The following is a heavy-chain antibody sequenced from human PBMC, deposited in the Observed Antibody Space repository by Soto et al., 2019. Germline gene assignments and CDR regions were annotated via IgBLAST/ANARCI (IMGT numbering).Heavy chain of an antibody. CDR3: ARQIVAGSSRYFDY. V-gene: IGHV4-39*01. J-gene: IGHJ4*02. D-gene: IGHD6-6*01. Sequence: PSETLSLTCTVSGGSISSSSYCWGWIRQPPGKGLEWIGSIYYSGSTYYNPSLKSRVTISVDTSKNQFSLKLSSVTAADTAVYYFARQIVAGSSRYFDYWAQGNLVTVSS. CDR2: IYYSGST. CDR1: GGSISSSSYC.